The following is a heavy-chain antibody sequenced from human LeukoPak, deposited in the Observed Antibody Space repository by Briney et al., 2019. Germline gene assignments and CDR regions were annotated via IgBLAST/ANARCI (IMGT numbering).Heavy chain of an antibody. J-gene: IGHJ4*02. Sequence: PGGSLRLSCAASGFTFSSYWMTWVRQVPGKGLEWVSNINRDGSVIHYMDSVKGRFTISRDNAKNSLYLQMNSLRAEDTAVYYCAKDAHYYYDSSGYWDYWGQGTLVTVSS. CDR3: AKDAHYYYDSSGYWDY. CDR2: INRDGSVI. CDR1: GFTFSSYW. V-gene: IGHV3-7*04. D-gene: IGHD3-22*01.